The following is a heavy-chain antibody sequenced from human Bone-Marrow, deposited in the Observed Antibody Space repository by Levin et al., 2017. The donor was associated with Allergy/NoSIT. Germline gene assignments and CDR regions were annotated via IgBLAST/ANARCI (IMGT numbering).Heavy chain of an antibody. CDR2: ISSSGNSP. D-gene: IGHD4-17*01. J-gene: IGHJ5*02. Sequence: GGSLRLSCAASGFTFNDYYMTWIRQAPGKGLEWIAYISSSGNSPYYADSVKGRFTISRDNAKNSLYLHLTSLRAEDTAVYYCARALTHTTVTTFGRWGRGTLVSVSS. CDR3: ARALTHTTVTTFGR. V-gene: IGHV3-11*01. CDR1: GFTFNDYY.